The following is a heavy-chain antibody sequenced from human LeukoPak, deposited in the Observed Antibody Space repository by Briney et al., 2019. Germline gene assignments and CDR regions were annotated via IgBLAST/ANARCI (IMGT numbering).Heavy chain of an antibody. D-gene: IGHD3-10*01. CDR1: GYTFTGYY. CDR2: INTNNGDT. Sequence: ASVKVSCKSSGYTFTGYYMHWVRQAPGQGLEWVGWINTNNGDTNYAHKFQGRVTMTRDTSISTAYMELSRLRSDDTAVYYCARGGTTYYYPHDYWGQGTLVTVSS. J-gene: IGHJ4*02. CDR3: ARGGTTYYYPHDY. V-gene: IGHV1-2*07.